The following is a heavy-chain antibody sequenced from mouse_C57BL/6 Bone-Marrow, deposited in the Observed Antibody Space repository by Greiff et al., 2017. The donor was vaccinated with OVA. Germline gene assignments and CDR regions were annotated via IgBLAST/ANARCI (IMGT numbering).Heavy chain of an antibody. CDR3: ARDYSNYVMDY. D-gene: IGHD2-5*01. CDR1: GFTFSDFY. V-gene: IGHV7-1*01. CDR2: SRNKANDYTT. J-gene: IGHJ4*01. Sequence: EVKVVESGGGLVQSGRSLRLSCATSGFTFSDFYMEWVRQAPGKGLEWIAASRNKANDYTTEYSASVKGRFIVSRDTSQSILYLQMNALRAEDTAIYDCARDYSNYVMDYWGQGTSVTVSS.